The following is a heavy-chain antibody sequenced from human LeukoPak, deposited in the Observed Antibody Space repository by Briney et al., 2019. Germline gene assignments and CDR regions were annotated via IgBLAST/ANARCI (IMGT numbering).Heavy chain of an antibody. V-gene: IGHV3-7*01. Sequence: GGSLRLSCAASGFTFSSYWMSWVRQALGKGLEWVANIKQDGSEKYYVDSVKGRFTISRDNAKNSLYLQMNSLRAEDTAVYYCARALLRYFDWFPAYWGQGALVTVSS. J-gene: IGHJ4*02. D-gene: IGHD3-9*01. CDR3: ARALLRYFDWFPAY. CDR1: GFTFSSYW. CDR2: IKQDGSEK.